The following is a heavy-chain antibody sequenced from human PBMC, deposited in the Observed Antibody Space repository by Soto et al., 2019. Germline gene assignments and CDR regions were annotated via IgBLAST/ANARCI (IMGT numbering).Heavy chain of an antibody. V-gene: IGHV3-7*04. CDR1: GFTFSSYW. D-gene: IGHD2-15*01. J-gene: IGHJ6*02. Sequence: EVQLVESGGGLVQPGGSLRLSCAASGFTFSSYWMSWVRQAPGKGLEWVANIKQDGSEKYYVDSVKGRFTISRDNAKNRLXXQMNSLRAEDTAVYYCARLDGPVALWRYYYYGMDVWGQGTTVTVSS. CDR2: IKQDGSEK. CDR3: ARLDGPVALWRYYYYGMDV.